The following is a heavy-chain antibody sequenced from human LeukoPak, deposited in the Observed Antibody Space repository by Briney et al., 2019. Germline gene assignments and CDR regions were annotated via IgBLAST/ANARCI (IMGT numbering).Heavy chain of an antibody. V-gene: IGHV3-48*04. D-gene: IGHD3-22*01. J-gene: IGHJ3*02. CDR1: GFTFSSYW. Sequence: GGSLRLSCAASGFTFSSYWMNWVRQAPGKGLEWVSYISRSGSTIYYADSVKGRFTISRDNAKNSLYLQMNSLRAEDTAVYYCARDYHYNSSEYAFDIWGQGTMVTVSS. CDR2: ISRSGSTI. CDR3: ARDYHYNSSEYAFDI.